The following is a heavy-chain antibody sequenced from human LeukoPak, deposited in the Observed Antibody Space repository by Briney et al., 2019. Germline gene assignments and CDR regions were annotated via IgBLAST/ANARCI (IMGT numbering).Heavy chain of an antibody. CDR2: IDWDDDE. J-gene: IGHJ4*02. V-gene: IGHV2-70*11. CDR3: AQIRVDYGDYVFDY. Sequence: RESGPTLVNPTETLTLTCSFSGFSLSTNGMCVTWIRQPPGKALEWLARIDWDDDEYYSRSLRTRLTISKDTSKNQVVLTMTNMDPVDTATYYCAQIRVDYGDYVFDYWGQGTLVTVSS. CDR1: GFSLSTNGMC. D-gene: IGHD4-17*01.